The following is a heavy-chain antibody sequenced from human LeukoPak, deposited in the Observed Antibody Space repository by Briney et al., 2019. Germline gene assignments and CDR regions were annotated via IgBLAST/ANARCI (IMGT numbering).Heavy chain of an antibody. CDR2: IKEDGSET. CDR1: GFTLSGYW. J-gene: IGHJ5*02. D-gene: IGHD1-14*01. V-gene: IGHV3-7*01. CDR3: ESTRGP. Sequence: LGGSLRLSCAASGFTLSGYWMRWVRQAPGKGREWVATIKEDGSETNYMDSVEGRFTISIDTAKNSVNLQMSSPRAEETAVSYCESTRGPWGQGTPVTVSS.